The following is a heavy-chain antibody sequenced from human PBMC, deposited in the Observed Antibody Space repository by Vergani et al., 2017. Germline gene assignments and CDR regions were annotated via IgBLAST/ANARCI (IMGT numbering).Heavy chain of an antibody. Sequence: QVQLVESGGGLVKPGGSLRLSCAASGFTFSDYYMSWIRQAPGKGLEWVSYISSSGSTIYYADSVKSRFTISRDNAKNSLYLQMNSLRAADTAVYYCARDTNYDFWSGSPGAGHLDYWGQGTLVTVSS. CDR2: ISSSGSTI. CDR1: GFTFSDYY. CDR3: ARDTNYDFWSGSPGAGHLDY. J-gene: IGHJ4*02. V-gene: IGHV3-11*01. D-gene: IGHD3-3*01.